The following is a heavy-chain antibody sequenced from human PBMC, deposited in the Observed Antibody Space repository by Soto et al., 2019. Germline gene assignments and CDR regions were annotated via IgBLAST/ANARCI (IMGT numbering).Heavy chain of an antibody. D-gene: IGHD3-10*01. CDR3: ARHITMVRGVKDYYGMDV. CDR1: GYSFTSYW. Sequence: PGESLKISCKGSGYSFTSYWIGWVRQMPGKGLEWMGIIYPGDSDTRYSPSFQGQVTISADKSISTAYLQWSSLKASDTAMYYCARHITMVRGVKDYYGMDVWGQGTTVTVSS. V-gene: IGHV5-51*01. CDR2: IYPGDSDT. J-gene: IGHJ6*02.